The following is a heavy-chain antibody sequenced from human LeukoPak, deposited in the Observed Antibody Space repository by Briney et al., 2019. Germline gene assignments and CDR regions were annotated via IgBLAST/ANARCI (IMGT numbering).Heavy chain of an antibody. CDR3: AREGPGSRGAFDI. V-gene: IGHV1-69*13. J-gene: IGHJ3*02. CDR1: GGTFSSYA. D-gene: IGHD3-10*01. CDR2: IIPIFGTA. Sequence: SVKVSCKTSGGTFSSYAISWVRQAPGQGLEWMGGIIPIFGTANYAQKFQGRVTITADESTSTAYMELSSLRSEDTAVYYCAREGPGSRGAFDIWGQGTMVTVSS.